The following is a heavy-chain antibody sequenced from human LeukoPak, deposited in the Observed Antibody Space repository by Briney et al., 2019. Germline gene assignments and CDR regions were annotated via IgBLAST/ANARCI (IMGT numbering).Heavy chain of an antibody. CDR1: GDYW. CDR2: INSDGSWT. CDR3: VSFYETY. J-gene: IGHJ4*02. Sequence: GGSLRLSCAASGDYWMHWVRQAPGKGLVWVSHINSDGSWTSYADSVKGRFTISKDNAKNTVYLQMNSLRAEDTAVYYCVSFYETYWGRGTLVTVPS. D-gene: IGHD2/OR15-2a*01. V-gene: IGHV3-74*01.